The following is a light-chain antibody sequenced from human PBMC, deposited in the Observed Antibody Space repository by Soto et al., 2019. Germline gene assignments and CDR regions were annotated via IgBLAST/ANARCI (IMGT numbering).Light chain of an antibody. CDR2: GSS. CDR1: QSVSNNY. Sequence: EVVLTQSPGTLSLSPGERATLSCRASQSVSNNYLAWYQQKPGQSPKLLIFGSSDRATGIPDRFSGSGSGTDFTLTISSLEPEDFAVYYCQQYRSSPPYTFGQGPNLEIK. J-gene: IGKJ2*01. CDR3: QQYRSSPPYT. V-gene: IGKV3-20*01.